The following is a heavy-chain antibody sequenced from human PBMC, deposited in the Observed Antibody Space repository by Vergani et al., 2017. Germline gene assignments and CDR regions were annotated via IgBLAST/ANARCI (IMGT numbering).Heavy chain of an antibody. CDR1: GFTFSSYA. CDR2: ISGSGGST. Sequence: EVQLLESGGGLVQTGGSLRLSCAASGFTFSSYAMSWVRQAPGKGLEWVSAISGSGGSTYYADSVKGRLTISRDNSKNTLYLQMNSLRAEDTAVYYCAKVVPYDYVWGSYRHPIHFDYWGQGTLVTVSS. J-gene: IGHJ4*02. D-gene: IGHD3-16*02. V-gene: IGHV3-23*01. CDR3: AKVVPYDYVWGSYRHPIHFDY.